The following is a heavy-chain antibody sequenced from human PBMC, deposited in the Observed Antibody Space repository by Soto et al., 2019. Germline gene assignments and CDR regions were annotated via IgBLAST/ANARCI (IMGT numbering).Heavy chain of an antibody. Sequence: SETLSLTCTVSGGSISSGGYYWSWIRQHPGKGLEWIGYIYYSGSTYYNPSLKSRVTISVDTSKNQFSLKLSSVTAADTAVYYCARVETDIVVVPASLGAFDIWGQGTMVTVSS. CDR3: ARVETDIVVVPASLGAFDI. J-gene: IGHJ3*02. CDR2: IYYSGST. D-gene: IGHD2-2*01. CDR1: GGSISSGGYY. V-gene: IGHV4-31*03.